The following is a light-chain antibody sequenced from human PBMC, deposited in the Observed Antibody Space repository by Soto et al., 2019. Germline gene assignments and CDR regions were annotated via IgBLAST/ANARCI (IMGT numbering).Light chain of an antibody. CDR3: QSYDTSLSGAWV. CDR2: GTT. J-gene: IGLJ3*02. Sequence: QSVLTQPPSVSGAPGQRITISCTGSPSNIGAGFDVHWYQQFPGTAPKLLIYGTTSRPSGVPDRFSGSQSGTSAPLAITGLQAGDEADYYCQSYDTSLSGAWVFGGGTKLTVL. CDR1: PSNIGAGFD. V-gene: IGLV1-40*01.